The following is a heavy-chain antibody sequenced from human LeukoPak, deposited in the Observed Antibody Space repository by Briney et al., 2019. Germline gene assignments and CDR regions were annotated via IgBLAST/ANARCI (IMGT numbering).Heavy chain of an antibody. D-gene: IGHD6-19*01. CDR1: GGSISSGSYY. J-gene: IGHJ4*02. CDR3: ARRSLAVADDY. CDR2: IYTSGST. V-gene: IGHV4-61*02. Sequence: SQTLSLTCTVSGGSISSGSYYWSWIRQPAGKGLEWIGRIYTSGSTNYNPSLKSRFTISVDTSKNQFSLKLSSVTAADAAVYYCARRSLAVADDYWGQGTLVTVSS.